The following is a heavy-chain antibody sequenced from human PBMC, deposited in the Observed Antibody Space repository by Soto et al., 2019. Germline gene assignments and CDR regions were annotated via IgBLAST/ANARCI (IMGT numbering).Heavy chain of an antibody. D-gene: IGHD2-21*02. J-gene: IGHJ4*02. CDR1: GFTFGTYA. Sequence: GGSLRLSCAASGFTFGTYAMSWVRQAPGKGLEWVSGISGRGTTFYADSVKGRFTISRDNSKNTVHLEMNNLRAEDMAFYYCAKLRGPAYGDYYLDSWGQGTLVTVSS. CDR3: AKLRGPAYGDYYLDS. CDR2: ISGRGTT. V-gene: IGHV3-23*01.